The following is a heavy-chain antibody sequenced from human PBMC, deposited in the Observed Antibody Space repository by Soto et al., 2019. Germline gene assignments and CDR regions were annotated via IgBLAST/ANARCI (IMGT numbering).Heavy chain of an antibody. CDR1: GLPFTTNA. J-gene: IGHJ5*02. CDR2: VSGAGPYT. D-gene: IGHD3-16*01. CDR3: VKYTVTEDLGES. V-gene: IGHV3-23*01. Sequence: EVQLLESGGDVVRPGGSLRLPCEAPGLPFTTNAMGWARKPPGKGRGGAAGVSGAGPYTFYADSVRGRFSISRDNSRDTVDLYMNALRGDDTAVYFCVKYTVTEDLGESWGQGTLVSVSS.